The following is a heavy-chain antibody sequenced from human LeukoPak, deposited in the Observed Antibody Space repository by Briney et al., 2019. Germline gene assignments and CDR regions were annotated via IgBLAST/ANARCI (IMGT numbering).Heavy chain of an antibody. CDR1: GGSFRNYA. Sequence: SVKVSCKASGGSFRNYAMHWVRQAPGQGLEWMGRIIPLLDRTDYAQKFQGRLTIAADKSTNTAYMEVTSLRPDDTAVYFCASDLVVEVPSSLGYWGQGTLVTVSS. V-gene: IGHV1-69*04. D-gene: IGHD3-16*01. CDR3: ASDLVVEVPSSLGY. CDR2: IIPLLDRT. J-gene: IGHJ4*02.